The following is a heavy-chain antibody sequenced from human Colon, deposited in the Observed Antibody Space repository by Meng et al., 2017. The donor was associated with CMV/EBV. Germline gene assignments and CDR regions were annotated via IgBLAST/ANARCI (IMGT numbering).Heavy chain of an antibody. CDR1: GFIFSSYG. V-gene: IGHV3-21*01. D-gene: IGHD3-22*01. CDR2: ITTANAYM. Sequence: GESLKISCAGSGFIFSSYGMNWVRQAPGKGLEWVSSITTANAYMYYADSMKGRITISRDNAENSVYLQMDSLRAEDTAVYYCAGDGYFYGMDVWGQGITVTVSS. CDR3: AGDGYFYGMDV. J-gene: IGHJ6*02.